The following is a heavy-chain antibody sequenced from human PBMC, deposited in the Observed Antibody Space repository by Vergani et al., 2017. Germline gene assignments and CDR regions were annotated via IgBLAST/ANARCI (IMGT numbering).Heavy chain of an antibody. CDR3: ARGPGRAARRFRSWYYYYYMDV. CDR2: MNPNSGNT. D-gene: IGHD6-6*01. CDR1: GYTFTSYD. J-gene: IGHJ6*03. Sequence: QVQLVQSGAEVKKPGASVKVSCKASGYTFTSYDINWVRQATGHGLEWMGWMNPNSGNTGYAQKFQGRVTMTRNTSISTAYMELSSLRSEDRAVYYCARGPGRAARRFRSWYYYYYMDVWGKGTTVTVSS. V-gene: IGHV1-8*01.